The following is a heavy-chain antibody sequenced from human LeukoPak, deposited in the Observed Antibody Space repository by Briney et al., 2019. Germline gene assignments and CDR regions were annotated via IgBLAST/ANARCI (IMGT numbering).Heavy chain of an antibody. CDR2: FIPISGPA. CDR1: GGTFSNFA. CDR3: ARQRSTGNYGRGYFDY. V-gene: IGHV1-69*05. J-gene: IGHJ4*02. D-gene: IGHD3-10*01. Sequence: ASVKVSCKASGGTFSNFAISWVRQASGQGLEWMGRFIPISGPATYAQRFQGRVTITTDESTTTGYMELSSQRSEDTAVYYCARQRSTGNYGRGYFDYWGQGTLVTVSS.